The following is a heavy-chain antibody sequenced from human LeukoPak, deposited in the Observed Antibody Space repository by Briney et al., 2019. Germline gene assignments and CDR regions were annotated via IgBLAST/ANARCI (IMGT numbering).Heavy chain of an antibody. Sequence: GGSLRLSCAASGFTFSSYWMSWVRQAPGKGLDWVANIKQDGSEKYYVDSVKGRFTISRDNAKNSLYLQMNSLRAEDTAVYYCARDFEERGGPYYYYMDVWGKGTTVTVSS. CDR3: ARDFEERGGPYYYYMDV. D-gene: IGHD3-16*01. V-gene: IGHV3-7*01. CDR2: IKQDGSEK. CDR1: GFTFSSYW. J-gene: IGHJ6*03.